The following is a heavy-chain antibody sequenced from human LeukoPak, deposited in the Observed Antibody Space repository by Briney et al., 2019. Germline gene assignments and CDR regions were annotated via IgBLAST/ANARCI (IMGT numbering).Heavy chain of an antibody. CDR3: AKDKFRQETTTTGF. D-gene: IGHD4-17*01. CDR2: ISYAGSDE. J-gene: IGHJ4*02. Sequence: PGGSLRLSCAATGFIFDTYGMHWVRQAPGKGLAWVAVISYAGSDEFYADSVKGRFTISGDNSKNTLYLQMSSLRPEDTAVYYCAKDKFRQETTTTGFWGQGTLVTVSS. V-gene: IGHV3-30*18. CDR1: GFIFDTYG.